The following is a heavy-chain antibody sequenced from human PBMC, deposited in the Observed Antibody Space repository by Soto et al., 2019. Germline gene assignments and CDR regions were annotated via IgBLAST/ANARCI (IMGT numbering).Heavy chain of an antibody. CDR2: ITVTSALT. V-gene: IGHV3-21*01. CDR1: GFIFSDFN. J-gene: IGHJ4*02. D-gene: IGHD3-16*01. CDR3: ARDNLAFQGAFDI. Sequence: PXGSLRLSCAASGFIFSDFNLNWVRQAPGRGLEWLSSITVTSALTHYAGSIEGRFTISRDNPNNLLFLQMDNLRPEDTAVYYCARDNLAFQGAFDIWGQGTLVTVSS.